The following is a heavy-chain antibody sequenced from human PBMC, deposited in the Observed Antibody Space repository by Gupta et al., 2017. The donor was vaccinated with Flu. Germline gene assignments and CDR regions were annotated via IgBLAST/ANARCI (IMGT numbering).Heavy chain of an antibody. Sequence: SGYYWSWIRQSPGKGLEWIGYVFYNGNANYKSSLRSRVAISVDTSKNQFSLRLTSVTAADTAIYYCARSGAVTTYFYSMDVWGTGTTVTVSS. CDR3: ARSGAVTTYFYSMDV. D-gene: IGHD4-17*01. CDR1: SGYY. V-gene: IGHV4-59*08. CDR2: VFYNGNA. J-gene: IGHJ6*03.